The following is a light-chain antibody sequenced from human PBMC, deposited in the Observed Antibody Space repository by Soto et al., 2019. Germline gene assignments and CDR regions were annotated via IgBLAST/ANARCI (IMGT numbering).Light chain of an antibody. J-gene: IGKJ2*01. CDR2: GAS. V-gene: IGKV3-15*01. Sequence: EIVMTQSPATLSVSPGERASLSCRASQGVGSTLAWYQQTAGQAPRLLIYGASTYATGIPARFSGSGSGTEFTLNISSLQSEGFAVYSCQQYTNWPYTFGQRTKLEIK. CDR3: QQYTNWPYT. CDR1: QGVGST.